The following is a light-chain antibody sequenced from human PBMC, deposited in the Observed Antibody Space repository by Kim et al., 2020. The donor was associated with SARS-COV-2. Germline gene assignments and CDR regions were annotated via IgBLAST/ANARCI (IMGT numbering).Light chain of an antibody. CDR2: GKN. Sequence: ALGHTVRITCQGDSLRSYYASWYQQKPGQAPVLVIYGKNNRPSGIPDRFSGSSSGNTASLTITGAQAEDEADYYCNSRDSSGTHYVFGTGTNVTVL. J-gene: IGLJ1*01. CDR3: NSRDSSGTHYV. CDR1: SLRSYY. V-gene: IGLV3-19*01.